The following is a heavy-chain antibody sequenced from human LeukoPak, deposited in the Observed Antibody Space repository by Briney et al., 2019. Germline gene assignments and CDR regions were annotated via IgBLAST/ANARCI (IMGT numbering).Heavy chain of an antibody. D-gene: IGHD2-15*01. J-gene: IGHJ6*03. CDR2: IYYSGST. CDR1: GGSISSYY. Sequence: SETLSLTCTVSGGSISSYYWSWIRQPPGKGLEWIGYIYYSGSTNYNPSLKSRVTISVDTSKNQFSLRLNSVTAADTAVYYCASVYCSGGSCLPMDVWGKGTTVTVSS. V-gene: IGHV4-59*08. CDR3: ASVYCSGGSCLPMDV.